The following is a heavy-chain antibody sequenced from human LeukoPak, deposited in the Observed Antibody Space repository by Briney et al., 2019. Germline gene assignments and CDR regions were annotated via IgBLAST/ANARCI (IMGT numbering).Heavy chain of an antibody. CDR2: IYSGGST. CDR1: GITVSSNY. J-gene: IGHJ6*03. V-gene: IGHV3-53*01. CDR3: AKEAGRYYYYYMDV. Sequence: GGSLRLSCAASGITVSSNYMSWVRQPPGKGLEWVSVIYSGGSTYYADSVKGRFTISRDNSKNTLYLQMNSLRAEDTAVYYCAKEAGRYYYYYMDVWGKGTTVTVSS.